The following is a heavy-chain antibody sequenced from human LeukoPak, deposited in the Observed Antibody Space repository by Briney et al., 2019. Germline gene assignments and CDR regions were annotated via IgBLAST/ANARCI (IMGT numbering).Heavy chain of an antibody. D-gene: IGHD3-16*02. CDR1: GLRIGGYR. V-gene: IGHV3-21*01. Sequence: GGSLRLSGAASGLRIGGYRMTWVRKPPGKGRRGAPSIPGAGNFINYADSVRGRFTVSRDNAKDSLYLQMDSLRADDSAVYYCARVYDYTFGGIIGWSDPWGQGTLVTVSS. CDR3: ARVYDYTFGGIIGWSDP. CDR2: IPGAGNFI. J-gene: IGHJ5*02.